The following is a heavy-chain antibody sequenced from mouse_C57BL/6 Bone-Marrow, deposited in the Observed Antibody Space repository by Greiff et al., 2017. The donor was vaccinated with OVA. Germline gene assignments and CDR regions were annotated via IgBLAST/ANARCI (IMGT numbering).Heavy chain of an antibody. CDR1: GFSLTSYG. CDR2: IWSGGST. V-gene: IGHV2-2*01. Sequence: QVHVKQSGPGLVQPSQSLSITCTVSGFSLTSYGVHWVRQSPGKGLEWLGVIWSGGSTDYNAAFISRLSISKDNSKSQVFFKMNSLQADDTAIYYCARNWDYGNYDWYFDVWGTGTTVTVSS. J-gene: IGHJ1*03. CDR3: ARNWDYGNYDWYFDV. D-gene: IGHD2-1*01.